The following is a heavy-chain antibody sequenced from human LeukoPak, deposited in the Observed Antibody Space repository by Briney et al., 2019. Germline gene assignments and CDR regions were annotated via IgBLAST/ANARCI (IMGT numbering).Heavy chain of an antibody. Sequence: SETLSLTCTVSGGSIISYYWSWIRQPAGKGLEWIGYIYYSGSTNYNSSLESRVTISVDTSKNQFSLKLNSVTAADTAVYYCARMIGWGARRYSYFYMDVWGKGTTVTISS. CDR3: ARMIGWGARRYSYFYMDV. V-gene: IGHV4-59*01. D-gene: IGHD1-26*01. CDR2: IYYSGST. J-gene: IGHJ6*03. CDR1: GGSIISYY.